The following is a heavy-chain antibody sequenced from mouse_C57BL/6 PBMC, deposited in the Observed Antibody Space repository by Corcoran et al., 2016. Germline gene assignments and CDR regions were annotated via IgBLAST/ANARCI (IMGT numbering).Heavy chain of an antibody. V-gene: IGHV3-6*01. CDR3: AREGNYYAMDY. CDR2: ISYDGSN. CDR1: GYSITSGYY. D-gene: IGHD2-1*01. Sequence: DVQLQGSGPGLVKPSQSLSLPCSVTGYSITSGYYWNWIRQFPGNKREWMGYISYDGSNNYNPSLKNRISITDDTSKNQFFLKLNSVTTEDTATYYCAREGNYYAMDYWGQGTSVTVSS. J-gene: IGHJ4*01.